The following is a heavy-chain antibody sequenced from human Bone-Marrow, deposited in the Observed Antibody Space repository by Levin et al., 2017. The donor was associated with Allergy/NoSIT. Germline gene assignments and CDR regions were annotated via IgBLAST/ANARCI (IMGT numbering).Heavy chain of an antibody. J-gene: IGHJ4*02. D-gene: IGHD6-6*01. CDR3: AKDESSSSVGDTVPSFDY. Sequence: GESLKISCAASGFTFSSYGMHWVRQAPGKGLEWVAVISYDGSNKYYADSVKGRFTISRDNSKNTLYLQMNSLRAEDTAVYYCAKDESSSSVGDTVPSFDYWGQGTLVTVSS. V-gene: IGHV3-30*18. CDR1: GFTFSSYG. CDR2: ISYDGSNK.